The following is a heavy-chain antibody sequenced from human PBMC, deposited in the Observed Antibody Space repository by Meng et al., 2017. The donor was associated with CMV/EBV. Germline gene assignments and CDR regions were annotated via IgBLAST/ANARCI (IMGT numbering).Heavy chain of an antibody. V-gene: IGHV1-18*01. CDR1: GYTFTSYG. CDR2: ISAYNGNT. D-gene: IGHD1-26*01. CDR3: ARDSAVGATTFDY. Sequence: QVQLVQVGAEVRKRGASVKVSWKAPGYTFTSYGISWVRQAHGQGIEWMGWISAYNGNTNYAQKLQGRVTMTTDTSTSTAYMELRSLRSDDTAVYYCARDSAVGATTFDYWGQGTLVTVSS. J-gene: IGHJ4*02.